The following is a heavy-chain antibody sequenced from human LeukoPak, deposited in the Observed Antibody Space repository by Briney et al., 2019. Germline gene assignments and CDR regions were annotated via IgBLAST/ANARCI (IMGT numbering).Heavy chain of an antibody. J-gene: IGHJ6*02. V-gene: IGHV4-59*11. CDR2: ISHIGST. D-gene: IGHD3-10*01. CDR3: ARAVTMVRGNYYGMDV. Sequence: SETLSLTCTVSGASISGHYLTWIRQPPGKGLEWIGYISHIGSTNYNPSLKSRVTISVDTSKNQFSLKLSSVTAADTAVYYCARAVTMVRGNYYGMDVWGQGTTVTVSS. CDR1: GASISGHY.